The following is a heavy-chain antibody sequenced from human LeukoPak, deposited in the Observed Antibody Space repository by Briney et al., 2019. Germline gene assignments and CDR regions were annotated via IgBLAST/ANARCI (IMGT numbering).Heavy chain of an antibody. J-gene: IGHJ3*02. CDR1: DGSISSRSYY. D-gene: IGHD3-10*01. CDR3: ARSFGSGTYSAFDI. Sequence: SETLSLTCSVSDGSISSRSYYWGWIRQPPGKGLEWIGSFHYSGSTYYNPSLKSRVTISEDTSKNQFSLKLSSVTAADTAVYYCARSFGSGTYSAFDIWGQGTMVTVSS. CDR2: FHYSGST. V-gene: IGHV4-39*01.